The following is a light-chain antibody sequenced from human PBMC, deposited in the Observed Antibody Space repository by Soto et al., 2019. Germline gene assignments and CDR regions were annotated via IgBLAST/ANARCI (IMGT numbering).Light chain of an antibody. CDR3: CSYAGGGTFV. CDR1: RSDVGNYNL. V-gene: IGLV2-23*02. J-gene: IGLJ1*01. Sequence: QSALTQPASVSGSPGQSITISCTGTRSDVGNYNLVSWYQQHPDKAPKIIVYEVNKRPSGVSDRFFGSKSGNTASLTISGLQAEDEADYSCCSYAGGGTFVFGTGTKVTVL. CDR2: EVN.